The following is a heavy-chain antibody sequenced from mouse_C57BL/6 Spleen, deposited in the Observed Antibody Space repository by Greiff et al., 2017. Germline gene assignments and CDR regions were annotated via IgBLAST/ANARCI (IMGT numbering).Heavy chain of an antibody. V-gene: IGHV14-2*01. CDR3: GAGHTVVGYCDV. J-gene: IGHJ1*03. Sequence: VQLQQSGAELVKPGASVKLSCTASGFNINDYSMHWVKQRTEQGLEWIGRIDPGDGDTKYAPKFQGKAPLTADTSSNTAYLQLIILTSEDAAVYYCGAGHTVVGYCDVWGTGTTVTVSS. CDR2: IDPGDGDT. D-gene: IGHD1-1*01. CDR1: GFNINDYS.